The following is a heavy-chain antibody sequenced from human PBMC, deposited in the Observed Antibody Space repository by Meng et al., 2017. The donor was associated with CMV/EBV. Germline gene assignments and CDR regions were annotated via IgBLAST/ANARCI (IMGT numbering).Heavy chain of an antibody. V-gene: IGHV4-34*01. CDR3: ARVPPRGYDFWSGYYNLLSYYYYYGMDV. CDR1: GGSFSGYY. J-gene: IGHJ6*02. D-gene: IGHD3-3*01. Sequence: GSLRLSCAVYGGSFSGYYWSWIRQPPGKGPEWIGEINHSGSTNYNPSLKSRVTISVDTSKNQFSLKLSSVTAADTAVYYCARVPPRGYDFWSGYYNLLSYYYYYGMDVWGQGTTVTVSS. CDR2: INHSGST.